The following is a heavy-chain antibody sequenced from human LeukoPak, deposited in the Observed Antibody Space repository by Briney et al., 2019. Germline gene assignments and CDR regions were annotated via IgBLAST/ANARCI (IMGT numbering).Heavy chain of an antibody. J-gene: IGHJ4*02. CDR3: AKDNLWFGELLTYFDY. CDR2: IRYDGSNK. D-gene: IGHD3-10*01. Sequence: GGSLRLSCAASGFTFSSYGMHWVRQAPGKGLEWVAFIRYDGSNKYYADSVKGRFTISRDNSKNTLYLQMNSLRAEDTAVYYCAKDNLWFGELLTYFDYWGQGTLVTVSS. V-gene: IGHV3-30*02. CDR1: GFTFSSYG.